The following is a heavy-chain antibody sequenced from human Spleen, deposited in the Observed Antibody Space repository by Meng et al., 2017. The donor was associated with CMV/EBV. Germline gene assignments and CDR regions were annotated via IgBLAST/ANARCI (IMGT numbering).Heavy chain of an antibody. CDR3: VRDWGPFDY. Sequence: GKSLKISCAASGFTFTSYTMDWVRQAPGKGLEWVSSISSSSRHIYYTDSVKGRFTISRDNAKNSLYLQMNSLRAEDTAVYYCVRDWGPFDYWGQGTLVTVSS. CDR1: GFTFTSYT. CDR2: ISSSSRHI. D-gene: IGHD3-16*01. V-gene: IGHV3-21*01. J-gene: IGHJ4*02.